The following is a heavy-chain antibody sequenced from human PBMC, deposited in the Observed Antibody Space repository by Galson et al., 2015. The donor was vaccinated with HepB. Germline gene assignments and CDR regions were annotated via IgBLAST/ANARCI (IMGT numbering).Heavy chain of an antibody. D-gene: IGHD3-9*01. CDR1: GFTFSSYA. V-gene: IGHV3-23*01. J-gene: IGHJ4*02. CDR2: ISGSGDST. Sequence: SLRLSCAASGFTFSSYAVSWVRQAPGKGLESVSVISGSGDSTYYADSVKGRFTISRDNSKNTLYLQMNSLRAEDTAVYYCAKEGVRFFDWLLISPLDYWGQGTLVTVSS. CDR3: AKEGVRFFDWLLISPLDY.